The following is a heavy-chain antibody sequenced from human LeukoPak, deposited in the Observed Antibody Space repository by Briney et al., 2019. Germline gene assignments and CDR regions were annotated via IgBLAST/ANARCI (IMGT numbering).Heavy chain of an antibody. CDR1: GGSISSYY. D-gene: IGHD3-22*01. J-gene: IGHJ4*02. Sequence: SETLSLTCTVSGGSISSYYWSWIRQPPGKGLEWIGYISYSGSTNYNPSLKSRVTISVDTPKNQFSLNLSSVTAADTAVYYCARHDSGYYYYWGQGTLVTVSS. CDR3: ARHDSGYYYY. V-gene: IGHV4-59*08. CDR2: ISYSGST.